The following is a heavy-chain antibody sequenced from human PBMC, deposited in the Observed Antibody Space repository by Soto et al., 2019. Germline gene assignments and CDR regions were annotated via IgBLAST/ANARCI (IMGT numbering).Heavy chain of an antibody. J-gene: IGHJ4*02. CDR2: ISYDGSNK. V-gene: IGHV3-30-3*01. CDR3: ARAPTIFGVVSH. CDR1: GFTFSSYA. Sequence: GVSLILSCAASGFTFSSYAMHWVRQAPGKGLEWVAVISYDGSNKYYADSVKGRFTISRDNSKNTLYLQMNSLRAEDTAVYYWARAPTIFGVVSHCGQGTMVTVYS. D-gene: IGHD3-3*01.